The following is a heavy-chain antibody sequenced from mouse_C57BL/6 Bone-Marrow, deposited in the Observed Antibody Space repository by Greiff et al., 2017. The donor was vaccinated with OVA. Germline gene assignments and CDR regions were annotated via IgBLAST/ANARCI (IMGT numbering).Heavy chain of an antibody. CDR1: GYTFTSYT. Sequence: QVQLKRSGAELARPGASVKMSCKASGYTFTSYTMHWVKQRPGQGLEWIGYINPSSGYTKYNQKFKDKATLTVDKSSSTGYMQLSRQTSEDSAVNYCGKTDSSGNWMAYWGQGTLVTVAA. V-gene: IGHV1-4*01. CDR2: INPSSGYT. J-gene: IGHJ3*01. CDR3: GKTDSSGNWMAY. D-gene: IGHD3-2*02.